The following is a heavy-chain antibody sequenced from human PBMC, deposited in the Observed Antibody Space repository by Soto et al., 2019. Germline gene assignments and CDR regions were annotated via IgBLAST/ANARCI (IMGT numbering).Heavy chain of an antibody. CDR2: VYYTGST. D-gene: IGHD3-22*01. V-gene: IGHV4-59*01. Sequence: PSETLSLTCTVSGASISSSYWSWIRQSPGKGLEWIGYVYYTGSTNYNPSLKSRVTISVDTPKNQFSLKLTSVTAADTAIYYCARGYYDSNGQSNTFDIWGQGTKVTVSS. CDR3: ARGYYDSNGQSNTFDI. CDR1: GASISSSY. J-gene: IGHJ3*02.